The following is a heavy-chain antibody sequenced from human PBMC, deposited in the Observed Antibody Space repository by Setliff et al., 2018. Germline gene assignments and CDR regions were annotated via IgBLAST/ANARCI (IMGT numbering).Heavy chain of an antibody. V-gene: IGHV3-73*01. D-gene: IGHD3-22*01. Sequence: WIRQSPGRGLEWIGRIRSKANSYATAYAASVKGRFTISRDDSKNTAYLQMNSLKTEDTAVYFCSPSTYYYDTSGHSLDYWGQGTLVTVSS. CDR2: IRSKANSYAT. J-gene: IGHJ4*02. CDR3: SPSTYYYDTSGHSLDY.